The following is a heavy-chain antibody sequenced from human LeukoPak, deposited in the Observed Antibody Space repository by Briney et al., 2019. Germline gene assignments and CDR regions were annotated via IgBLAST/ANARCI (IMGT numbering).Heavy chain of an antibody. CDR1: GGRFTSYW. CDR2: SYPVVSDI. Sequence: GAALQISLNGSGGRFTSYWIGWGRPMSGEGLGWGGISYPVVSDIRYRPPFQGQVTISDDKSNTTASPQWSSLKASDTPVYYCASGYSSSWYLNFVNWGEGTLVTVSS. V-gene: IGHV5-51*01. J-gene: IGHJ4*02. D-gene: IGHD6-13*01. CDR3: ASGYSSSWYLNFVN.